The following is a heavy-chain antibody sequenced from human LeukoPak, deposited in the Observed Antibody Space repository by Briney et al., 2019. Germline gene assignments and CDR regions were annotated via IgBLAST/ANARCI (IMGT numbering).Heavy chain of an antibody. CDR1: GGSISSYY. Sequence: LETLSLTCTVSGGSISSYYWSWIRQPPGKGLEWIGYIYYSGSTNYNPSLKSRVTISVDTSKNQFSLKLSSVTAADTAVYYCARDQTGSEGIIDYWGQGTLVTVSS. V-gene: IGHV4-59*01. D-gene: IGHD3-10*01. CDR2: IYYSGST. J-gene: IGHJ4*02. CDR3: ARDQTGSEGIIDY.